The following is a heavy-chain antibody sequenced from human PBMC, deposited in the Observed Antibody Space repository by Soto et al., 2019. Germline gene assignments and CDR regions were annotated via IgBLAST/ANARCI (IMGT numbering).Heavy chain of an antibody. V-gene: IGHV4-39*01. CDR2: IYYSGSS. J-gene: IGHJ6*03. D-gene: IGHD3-10*01. CDR1: GGSISSSSYY. CDR3: ATITRAYYMDV. Sequence: QLQLQGSGPGLVKPSETLSLTCSVSGGSISSSSYYWGWIRQPPGKGLEWIGSIYYSGSSYYNPSLKGRVTLPVDTSENKFSLRLSSVTAADTAVYYCATITRAYYMDVWGKGTKVTV.